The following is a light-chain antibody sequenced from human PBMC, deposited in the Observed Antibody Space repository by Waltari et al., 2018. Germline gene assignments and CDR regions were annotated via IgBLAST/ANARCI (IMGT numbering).Light chain of an antibody. Sequence: EIVLTQSPATLSLSPGDSATLSCTASQTVMYSLVWSQQKSGQIPRLLIYDASNRAPGIPARFSGTGSGTDFSLTISSLEPEDFAVYFCQERNTWPPRGTFGQGTRLEIK. CDR1: QTVMYS. J-gene: IGKJ5*01. CDR2: DAS. CDR3: QERNTWPPRGT. V-gene: IGKV3-11*01.